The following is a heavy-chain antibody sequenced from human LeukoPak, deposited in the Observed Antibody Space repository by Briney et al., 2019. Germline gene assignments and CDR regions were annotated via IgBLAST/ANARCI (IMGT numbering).Heavy chain of an antibody. Sequence: GGSLRLSCAASGFTFDDYGMSWVRQAPGKGLEWVSAISGSGGSTYYADSVKGRFTISRDNSKNTLYLQMNSRRAEDTAVYYCAKQGLTGSYYYYYYMDVWGKGTTVTISS. V-gene: IGHV3-23*01. CDR1: GFTFDDYG. D-gene: IGHD3-10*01. CDR3: AKQGLTGSYYYYYYMDV. CDR2: ISGSGGST. J-gene: IGHJ6*03.